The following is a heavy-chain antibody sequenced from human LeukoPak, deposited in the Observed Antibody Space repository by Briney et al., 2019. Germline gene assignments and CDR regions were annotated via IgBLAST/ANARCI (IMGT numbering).Heavy chain of an antibody. CDR3: ARLGVRTILDY. Sequence: SVTVSCKASGATFSIHAISWVRHPPGQGLGWMGGIIPIFGTTIYAQKFQGRVTITADESTSTAYMEVSSLRSEDTAMYYCARLGVRTILDYWGQGTLVTVSS. V-gene: IGHV1-69*13. J-gene: IGHJ4*02. D-gene: IGHD1-14*01. CDR1: GATFSIHA. CDR2: IIPIFGTT.